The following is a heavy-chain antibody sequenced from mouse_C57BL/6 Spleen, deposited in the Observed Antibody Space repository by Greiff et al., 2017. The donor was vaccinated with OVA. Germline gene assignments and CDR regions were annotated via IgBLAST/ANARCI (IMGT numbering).Heavy chain of an antibody. J-gene: IGHJ2*01. V-gene: IGHV1-82*01. CDR1: GYAFSSSW. D-gene: IGHD1-1*01. Sequence: QVQLQQSGPELVKPGASVKISCKASGYAFSSSWMNWVKQRPGKGLEWIGRIYPGDGDTNYNGKFKGKATLTADKSSSTAYMQLSSLTSEDSAVYFCARSITTVVAPYFDYWGQGTTLTVSS. CDR2: IYPGDGDT. CDR3: ARSITTVVAPYFDY.